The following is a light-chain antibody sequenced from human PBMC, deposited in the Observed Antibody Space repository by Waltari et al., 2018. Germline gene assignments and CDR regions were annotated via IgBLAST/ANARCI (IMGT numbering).Light chain of an antibody. J-gene: IGKJ4*02. V-gene: IGKV1-9*01. CDR3: QHLNSSPPL. CDR2: AAS. CDR1: QGISYF. Sequence: IQLTQSPSSLSASVGDRVTITCRASQGISYFLDWYQQKPGKAPKVLIYAASTLQSGVPSRFSGSGSGTDFTLAISSLQPEDFATYYCQHLNSSPPLFGGGTKVEIK.